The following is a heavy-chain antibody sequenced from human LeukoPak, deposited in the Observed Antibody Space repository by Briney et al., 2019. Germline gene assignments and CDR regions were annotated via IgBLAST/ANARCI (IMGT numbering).Heavy chain of an antibody. D-gene: IGHD4-17*01. CDR2: ISGSGGST. V-gene: IGHV3-23*01. CDR3: GKDSATVTTYFAEYFQH. Sequence: GGSLRLSCAASGFTFSSYAMSWVRQAPGKGQEWVSAISGSGGSTYYADSVKGRFTISRDNSKNTLYLQMNSLRAEDTAVYCCGKDSATVTTYFAEYFQHGGQGTLCTVS. CDR1: GFTFSSYA. J-gene: IGHJ1*01.